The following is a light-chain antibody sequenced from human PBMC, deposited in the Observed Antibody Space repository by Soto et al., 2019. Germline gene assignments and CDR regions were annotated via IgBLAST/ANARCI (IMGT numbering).Light chain of an antibody. J-gene: IGLJ2*01. Sequence: QSALTQPRSVSGSPGQSVTISCTGTSSDVGGYNYVCWYQQHPGKAPKLMIYDVTNRPSGVPDRFSGSKSGNTASLTISGLQAEDEGDYFCCSYAGTYTFMVFGGGTKLTVL. CDR3: CSYAGTYTFMV. V-gene: IGLV2-11*01. CDR1: SSDVGGYNY. CDR2: DVT.